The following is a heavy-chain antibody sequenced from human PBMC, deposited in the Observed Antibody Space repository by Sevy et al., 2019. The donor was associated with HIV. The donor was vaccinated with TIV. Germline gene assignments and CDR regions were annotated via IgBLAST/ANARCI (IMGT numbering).Heavy chain of an antibody. J-gene: IGHJ4*02. V-gene: IGHV3-30*04. CDR3: ARVAVEYCTNDCYHRFDH. CDR1: GFTFPIYS. Sequence: GGSLRLSCVASGFTFPIYSVVWVRRAPGKGLEWLTLISYDGNNRYYADSVKGRFTISRDNSNNILYLQMTSLRGEDTALYVCARVAVEYCTNDCYHRFDHWGLGTLVTVSS. D-gene: IGHD2-8*01. CDR2: ISYDGNNR.